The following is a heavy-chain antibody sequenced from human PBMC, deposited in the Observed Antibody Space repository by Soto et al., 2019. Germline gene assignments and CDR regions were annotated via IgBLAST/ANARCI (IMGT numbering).Heavy chain of an antibody. CDR2: IVVGSGNT. D-gene: IGHD3-22*01. Sequence: SVKVSCKASGFTFTSCALQWVRQARGQRLEWIGWIVVGSGNTNYAQKFQERVTITRDMSTSTAYMELSSLRSEDTAVYYCAADDGTPNYYDSSGYGMDVWGQGTTVTVSS. CDR1: GFTFTSCA. CDR3: AADDGTPNYYDSSGYGMDV. V-gene: IGHV1-58*01. J-gene: IGHJ6*02.